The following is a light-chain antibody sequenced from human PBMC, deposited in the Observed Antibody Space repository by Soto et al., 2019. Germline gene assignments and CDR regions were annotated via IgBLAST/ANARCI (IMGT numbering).Light chain of an antibody. V-gene: IGLV2-8*01. Sequence: QSALTQPPSASGSPGQSVTISCTGTSSDVGGYNYVSWYQQHPGKAPKFMIYEVSKRPSGVPDRFSGSKSGNTASLTVSGLQAEDEADYYCSSYAGSKFVVFGGGTQLTVL. J-gene: IGLJ2*01. CDR2: EVS. CDR3: SSYAGSKFVV. CDR1: SSDVGGYNY.